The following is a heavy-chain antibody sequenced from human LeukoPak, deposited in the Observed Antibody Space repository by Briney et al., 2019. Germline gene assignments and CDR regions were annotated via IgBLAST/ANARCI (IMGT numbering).Heavy chain of an antibody. Sequence: ASVKVSCKASGFIFSNYGINWVRQAPGQGLEWMGWINAYNNNTNYAQKLQGRVTMSTDTSTNTAYMQLRSLRSDDPAVYYCARGFPSGKQWLTNWGQGTLVTVSS. CDR3: ARGFPSGKQWLTN. CDR2: INAYNNNT. D-gene: IGHD6-19*01. J-gene: IGHJ4*02. V-gene: IGHV1-18*01. CDR1: GFIFSNYG.